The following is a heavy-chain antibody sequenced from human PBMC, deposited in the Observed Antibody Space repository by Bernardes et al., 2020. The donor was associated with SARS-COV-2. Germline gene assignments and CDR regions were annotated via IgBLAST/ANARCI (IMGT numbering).Heavy chain of an antibody. V-gene: IGHV5-51*01. J-gene: IGHJ5*02. CDR3: ARQPISTYSSGWYVSYNWFDP. D-gene: IGHD6-19*01. Sequence: GESLKSSCKGSGYSFTSYWIGWVRQMPGKGLEWMGIIYPGDSDTRYSPSFQGQVTISADKSISTAYLQWSSLKASDTAMYYCARQPISTYSSGWYVSYNWFDPWGQGTLVTVSS. CDR1: GYSFTSYW. CDR2: IYPGDSDT.